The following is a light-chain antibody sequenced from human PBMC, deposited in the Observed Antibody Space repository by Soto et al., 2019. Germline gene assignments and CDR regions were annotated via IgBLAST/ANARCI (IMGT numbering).Light chain of an antibody. CDR3: SSYTSSSTLGGV. Sequence: QSALTQPASVSGSPGQSITISCTGTSSDVDGYNYVSWYQQHPGKAPKLMIYDVSNRPSGVSNRFSGSKSGNTASLTISGLQAEDEADYYCSSYTSSSTLGGVFGTGTKVTVL. CDR1: SSDVDGYNY. J-gene: IGLJ1*01. CDR2: DVS. V-gene: IGLV2-14*01.